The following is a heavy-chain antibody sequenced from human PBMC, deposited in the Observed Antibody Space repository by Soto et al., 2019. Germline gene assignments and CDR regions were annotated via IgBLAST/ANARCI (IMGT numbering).Heavy chain of an antibody. CDR1: GYTFTSYG. Sequence: ASVKVSCKASGYTFTSYGISWVRQAPGQGLEWMGWISAYNGNTNYAQKLQGRVTMTTDTSTSTAYMELRSLRSEDTAVYYCARARRGYSSSWSLSGAEIDAFDIWGQGTMVTVSS. CDR2: ISAYNGNT. CDR3: ARARRGYSSSWSLSGAEIDAFDI. V-gene: IGHV1-18*01. J-gene: IGHJ3*02. D-gene: IGHD6-13*01.